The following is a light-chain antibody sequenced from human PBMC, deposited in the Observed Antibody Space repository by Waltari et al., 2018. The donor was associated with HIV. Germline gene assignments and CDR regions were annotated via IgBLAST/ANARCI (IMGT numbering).Light chain of an antibody. Sequence: QSVLTQPPSVSGAPGQRVTLSCTGSSSNIGAGYNVHWYQQPPGTAPKLLVYGYNNRPSGVPDRCSGSKSGTSASLAITGLQAEDEADYYCQSYDSSLSGVVFATGTKVTVL. V-gene: IGLV1-40*01. CDR3: QSYDSSLSGVV. CDR2: GYN. CDR1: SSNIGAGYN. J-gene: IGLJ1*01.